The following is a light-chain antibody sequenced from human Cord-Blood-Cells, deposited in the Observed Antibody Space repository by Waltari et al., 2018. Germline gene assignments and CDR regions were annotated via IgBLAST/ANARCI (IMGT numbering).Light chain of an antibody. CDR2: DAS. Sequence: ELVLTPSPATLSFSAGDSAMLSCRSSQSVRSYLAWSQQKPGQAPRLLLYDASNRATGIPARFSGSGSGTDFTLTISSLEPEDFAVYDCQQRSNWLTFGGGTKVEIK. CDR1: QSVRSY. J-gene: IGKJ4*01. CDR3: QQRSNWLT. V-gene: IGKV3-11*01.